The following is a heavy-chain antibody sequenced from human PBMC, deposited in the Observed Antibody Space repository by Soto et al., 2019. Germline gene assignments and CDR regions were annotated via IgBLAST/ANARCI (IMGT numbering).Heavy chain of an antibody. D-gene: IGHD4-17*01. J-gene: IGHJ4*02. CDR2: IYYTGST. CDR3: AVSYGAFDY. CDR1: GASISNGGFY. V-gene: IGHV4-31*03. Sequence: VQLQESGPGLVKPSQTLSLTCTVSGASISNGGFYWSWIRQHPGMCLEWVGYIYYTGSTYYNPSLRTRVTISVDTSKNQFSLRLRSVTAADTAVYYCAVSYGAFDYWGQGTLVTVSS.